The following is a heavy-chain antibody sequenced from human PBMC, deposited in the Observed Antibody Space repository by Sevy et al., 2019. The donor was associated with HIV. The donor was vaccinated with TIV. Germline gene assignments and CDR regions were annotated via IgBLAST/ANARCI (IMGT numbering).Heavy chain of an antibody. Sequence: SVNVSCKAPGGSFSNFAYIWVRQAPGQGLEWMGMIIPIFGAPNYAQKFQDRVTITADESTNTAYMELSSLISDDTAVYYCARGYYYGSGSYYPPDYWGQGTLVTVSS. CDR3: ARGYYYGSGSYYPPDY. D-gene: IGHD3-10*01. CDR1: GGSFSNFA. CDR2: IIPIFGAP. J-gene: IGHJ4*02. V-gene: IGHV1-69*13.